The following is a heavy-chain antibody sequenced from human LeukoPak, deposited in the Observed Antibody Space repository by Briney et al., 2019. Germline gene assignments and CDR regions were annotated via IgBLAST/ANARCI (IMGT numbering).Heavy chain of an antibody. CDR3: ARDSAEITYYFDY. D-gene: IGHD1-14*01. CDR1: GFTFSSYE. Sequence: GGSLRLSCAASGFTFSSYEMNWGRQAPGKGLEGVSYISSSGSTIYYADSVKGRFTISRDNAKNSLYLQMNSLRAEDTAVYYCARDSAEITYYFDYWGQGTLVTVSS. J-gene: IGHJ4*02. CDR2: ISSSGSTI. V-gene: IGHV3-48*03.